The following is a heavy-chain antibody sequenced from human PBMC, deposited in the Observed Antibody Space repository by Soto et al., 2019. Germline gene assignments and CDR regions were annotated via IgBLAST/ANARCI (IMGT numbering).Heavy chain of an antibody. CDR1: GFSLSTSGVG. D-gene: IGHD5-12*01. CDR2: IYWDDDK. CDR3: TLSTIVGTILRFDV. Sequence: QITLKESGPTLVKPTQTLTLTCTLSGFSLSTSGVGVGWIRQPPGKALEWLALIYWDDDKRYSPSLKSRVTITKDTPKNQVALIMTNMDPVDTATYYCTLSTIVGTILRFDVWGQGTLVTVSS. J-gene: IGHJ4*02. V-gene: IGHV2-5*02.